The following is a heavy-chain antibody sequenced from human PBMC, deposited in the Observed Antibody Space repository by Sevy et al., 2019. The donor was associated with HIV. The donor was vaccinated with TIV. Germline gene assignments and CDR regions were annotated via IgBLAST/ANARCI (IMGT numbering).Heavy chain of an antibody. D-gene: IGHD2-2*01. CDR3: AREGCSKPHDY. CDR1: GFTFSNYA. CDR2: FSFGCGKI. V-gene: IGHV3-23*01. J-gene: IGHJ4*02. Sequence: GSLRLSCAASGFTFSNYAMSWVRQAPGKGLEWVSTFSFGCGKINYPDSVKGWFTISRDNSKNTLYLQMNSLRAEDTALYYCAREGCSKPHDYWGQGTLVTVSS.